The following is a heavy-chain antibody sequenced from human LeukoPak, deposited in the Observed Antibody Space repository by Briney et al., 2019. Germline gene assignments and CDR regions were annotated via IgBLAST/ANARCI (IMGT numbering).Heavy chain of an antibody. Sequence: PSETLSLTCAVYGGSFSGYYWSWIRQPPGKGLEWIGEINHSGSTNYNPSLKSRVTISVDTSKNQFSLKLSSVTAADTAVYYCARVEVIGLDYDSSGSQGFDYWGQGTLVTVSS. CDR3: ARVEVIGLDYDSSGSQGFDY. CDR2: INHSGST. D-gene: IGHD3-22*01. J-gene: IGHJ4*02. CDR1: GGSFSGYY. V-gene: IGHV4-34*01.